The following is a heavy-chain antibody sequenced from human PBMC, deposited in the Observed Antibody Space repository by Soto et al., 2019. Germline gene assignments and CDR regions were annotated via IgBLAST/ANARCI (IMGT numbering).Heavy chain of an antibody. CDR3: ARDGGSYSSSWYRTRDYYYYYMDV. D-gene: IGHD6-13*01. CDR1: GFTFSDYY. V-gene: IGHV3-11*01. CDR2: ISSSGSTI. J-gene: IGHJ6*03. Sequence: GGSLRLSCAASGFTFSDYYMSWIRQAPGKGLEWVSYISSSGSTIYYADSVKGRFTISRDNAKNSLYLQMNSLRAEDTAVYYCARDGGSYSSSWYRTRDYYYYYMDVWGKGTTVTVSS.